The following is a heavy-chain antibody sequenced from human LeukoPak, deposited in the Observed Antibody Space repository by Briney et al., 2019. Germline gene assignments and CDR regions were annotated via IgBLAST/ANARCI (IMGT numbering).Heavy chain of an antibody. D-gene: IGHD6-13*01. Sequence: PGGSLRLSCAASGFTFDDYAMHWVRQAPGKGLEWVSGISWNSGSIGYADSVKGRFTISRDNAKNSLYLQMNSLRAEDTALYYCAKDSGTRSSWARRHAFDIWGQGTMVTVSS. CDR1: GFTFDDYA. V-gene: IGHV3-9*01. CDR2: ISWNSGSI. J-gene: IGHJ3*02. CDR3: AKDSGTRSSWARRHAFDI.